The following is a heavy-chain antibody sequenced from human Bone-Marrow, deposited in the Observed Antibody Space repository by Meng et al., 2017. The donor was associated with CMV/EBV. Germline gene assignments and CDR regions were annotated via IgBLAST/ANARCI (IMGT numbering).Heavy chain of an antibody. V-gene: IGHV4-59*05. D-gene: IGHD5-24*01. CDR2: IYYSGST. CDR1: GGSISSYY. Sequence: SETLSLTCTVSGGSISSYYWSWIRQPPGKGLEWIGSIYYSGSTYYNPSLKSRVTISVDTSKNQFSLKLSSVTAADTAVYYCARMSEEFLEGREYWYFDLWGRGTLVTVSS. CDR3: ARMSEEFLEGREYWYFDL. J-gene: IGHJ2*01.